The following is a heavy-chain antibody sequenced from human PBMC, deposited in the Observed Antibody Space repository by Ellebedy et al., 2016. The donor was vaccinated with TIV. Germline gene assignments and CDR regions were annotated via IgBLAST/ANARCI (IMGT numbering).Heavy chain of an antibody. V-gene: IGHV4-59*01. CDR2: LYYTGST. Sequence: GSLRLSCAVSGGSLSDNYWTWIRQPPGKGLEWIGYLYYTGSTNYNPSLKSRVTISVNTPRNQFSLKLSSVTAADTAVYYCVSNVSMDAFDLWGQGTMVTVSS. J-gene: IGHJ3*01. CDR1: GGSLSDNY. CDR3: VSNVSMDAFDL. D-gene: IGHD3-10*02.